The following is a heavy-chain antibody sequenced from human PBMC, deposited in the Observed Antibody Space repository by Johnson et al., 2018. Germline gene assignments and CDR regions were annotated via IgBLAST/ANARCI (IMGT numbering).Heavy chain of an antibody. CDR3: ASARMTYSRSSGWDYFDS. D-gene: IGHD6-6*01. Sequence: EVQLVESGGGLVQPGGSLRLSCAVSGFTVSNTYMTWVRQAPGGGLGWVSIIYSGGTTYYADSMKGRLTITRDNSDNTLYLEMSNLRPEDTAINYCASARMTYSRSSGWDYFDSWGQGTLVTVSS. CDR2: IYSGGTT. V-gene: IGHV3-66*02. CDR1: GFTVSNTY. J-gene: IGHJ4*02.